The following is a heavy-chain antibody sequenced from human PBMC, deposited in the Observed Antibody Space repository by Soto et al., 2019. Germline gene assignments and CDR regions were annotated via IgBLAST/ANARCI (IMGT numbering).Heavy chain of an antibody. CDR2: IYYSGST. CDR3: ARYLKPRNYGMDV. CDR1: GGSISSSSYY. V-gene: IGHV4-39*01. Sequence: QLQLQESGPGLVKPSETLSLTCTVSGGSISSSSYYWGWIRQPPGKWLEGIGSIYYSGSTYYNPSLKSRVTISVATSKNQFSLKLSSVTAADTAVYYCARYLKPRNYGMDVWGQGTTVTVSS. D-gene: IGHD2-2*01. J-gene: IGHJ6*02.